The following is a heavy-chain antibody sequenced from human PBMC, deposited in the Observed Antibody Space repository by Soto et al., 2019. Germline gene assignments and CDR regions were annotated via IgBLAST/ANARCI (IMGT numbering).Heavy chain of an antibody. CDR1: GGTLGSCT. D-gene: IGHD6-13*01. CDR3: ASGGIAAPPIDY. V-gene: IGHV1-69*02. J-gene: IGHJ4*02. Sequence: SVEVSCKASGGTLGSCTISWVRHSPGQGLEWMGRIIPILGIANYAQKFQGRVTITADKSTSTAYMELSSLRSEDTAVYSCASGGIAAPPIDYWGQGTLVTVSS. CDR2: IIPILGIA.